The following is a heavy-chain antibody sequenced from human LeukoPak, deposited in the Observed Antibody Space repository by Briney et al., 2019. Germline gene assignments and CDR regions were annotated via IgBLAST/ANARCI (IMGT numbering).Heavy chain of an antibody. CDR3: ARAPDYSLAHDAFDI. V-gene: IGHV3-53*01. CDR2: IYRGDST. J-gene: IGHJ3*02. D-gene: IGHD4-11*01. Sequence: GGSLRLSCAASGFTVSSNHMSWVRQAPGKGLEWVSVIYRGDSTYYADSVKGRFTISRDNSKNTLFLQMNSLRAEDTAVYYCARAPDYSLAHDAFDIWGQGTMVTVSS. CDR1: GFTVSSNH.